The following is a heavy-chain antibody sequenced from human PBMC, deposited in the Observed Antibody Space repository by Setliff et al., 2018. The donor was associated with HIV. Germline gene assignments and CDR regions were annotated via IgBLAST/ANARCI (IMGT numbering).Heavy chain of an antibody. D-gene: IGHD3-10*01. J-gene: IGHJ4*02. CDR1: GGSISSYY. CDR3: ARHWYGSGSPLDS. CDR2: IYSSGST. Sequence: SETLSLTCTVSGGSISSYYWSWIRQPPGKGLEWIGYIYSSGSTSYNPSLKSRVTISADTSKNQFSLNIKSMTAADTAIYYCARHWYGSGSPLDSWGQGTLVTVSS. V-gene: IGHV4-59*08.